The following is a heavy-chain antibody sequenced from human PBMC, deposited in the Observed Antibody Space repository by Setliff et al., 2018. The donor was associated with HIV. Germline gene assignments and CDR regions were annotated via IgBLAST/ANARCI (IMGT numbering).Heavy chain of an antibody. Sequence: SETLSLTCVVYGGSFSGYYRTWIRQPPGKGLEWIGEINHSGSTKYNPSLKSRVTISVDTSKNQFSLKLSSVTAAETAVYYCARGYYDILTGYYYFDYWGQGTLVTVSS. CDR3: ARGYYDILTGYYYFDY. CDR2: INHSGST. V-gene: IGHV4-34*01. J-gene: IGHJ4*02. D-gene: IGHD3-9*01. CDR1: GGSFSGYY.